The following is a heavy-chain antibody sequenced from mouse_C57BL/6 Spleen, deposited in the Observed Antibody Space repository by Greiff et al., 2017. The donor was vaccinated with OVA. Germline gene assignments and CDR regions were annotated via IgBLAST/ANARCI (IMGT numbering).Heavy chain of an antibody. D-gene: IGHD1-1*01. J-gene: IGHJ1*03. CDR2: ISSGSSTI. CDR3: ARGRIYYGSSYWYFDV. CDR1: GFTFSDYG. Sequence: DVMLVESGGGLVKPGGSLKLSCAASGFTFSDYGMHWVRLAPEKGLEWVAYISSGSSTIYYADTVMGRFPISSDNAKNTLFLQMTSLRSEDTAMYYCARGRIYYGSSYWYFDVWGTGTTVTVSS. V-gene: IGHV5-17*01.